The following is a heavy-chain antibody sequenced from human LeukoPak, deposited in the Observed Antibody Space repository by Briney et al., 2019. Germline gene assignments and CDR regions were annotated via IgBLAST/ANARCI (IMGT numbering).Heavy chain of an antibody. V-gene: IGHV1-2*04. CDR2: INPNSGGT. J-gene: IGHJ6*02. CDR3: AITRRSCSSTSCRTYYYYGMDV. D-gene: IGHD2-2*01. CDR1: GYTFTSYG. Sequence: ASVKVSCKASGYTFTSYGISWVRQAPGQGLGWMGWINPNSGGTNYAQKFQGWVTMTRDTSISTAYMELSRLRSDDTAVYYCAITRRSCSSTSCRTYYYYGMDVWGQGTTVTVSS.